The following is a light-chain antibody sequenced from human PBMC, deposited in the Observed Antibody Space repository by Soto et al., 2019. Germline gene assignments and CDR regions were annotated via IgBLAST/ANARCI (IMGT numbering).Light chain of an antibody. CDR3: QSYVSGLSGHVV. V-gene: IGLV1-40*01. CDR2: GNS. Sequence: QTVVTQPHSVSGAPGQRVTISCTGSSSNIGAGYDVHRYQQLPGTDPKLLVSGNSNRRSGVPDQFSAFKSSNSASLAIPGLLAEDETGNYCQSYVSGLSGHVVLGGGTKQTVL. CDR1: SSNIGAGYD. J-gene: IGLJ2*01.